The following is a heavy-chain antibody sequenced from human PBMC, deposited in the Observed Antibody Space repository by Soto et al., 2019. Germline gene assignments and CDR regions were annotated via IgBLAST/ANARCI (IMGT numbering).Heavy chain of an antibody. J-gene: IGHJ6*02. CDR2: IYYSGST. D-gene: IGHD2-2*01. CDR3: ARDGHIVVVPAAQYGMDV. Sequence: PWETLSLTCTVSGGSISSGDYYWSWIRQPPGKGLEWIGYIYYSGSTYYNPSLKSRVTISVDTSKNQFSLKLSSVTAADTAVYYCARDGHIVVVPAAQYGMDVWGQGTTVTVSS. CDR1: GGSISSGDYY. V-gene: IGHV4-30-4*01.